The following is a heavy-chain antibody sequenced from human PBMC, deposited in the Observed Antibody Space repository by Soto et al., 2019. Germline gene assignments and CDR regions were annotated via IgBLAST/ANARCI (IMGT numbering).Heavy chain of an antibody. Sequence: PGGSLRLSCAASGFTFGNYGMHWVRQAPGKGLEWVAVIWFDGNKQHYTDSVKGRFTISRDNSKNTLFLQMNSPRPEDTAVYYCAKDKGVFNWATSYFDYWGQGALVTVSS. CDR1: GFTFGNYG. CDR2: IWFDGNKQ. J-gene: IGHJ4*02. CDR3: AKDKGVFNWATSYFDY. D-gene: IGHD1-1*01. V-gene: IGHV3-30*02.